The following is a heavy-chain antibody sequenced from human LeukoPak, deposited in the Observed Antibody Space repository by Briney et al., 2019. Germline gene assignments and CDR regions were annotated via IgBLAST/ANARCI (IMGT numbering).Heavy chain of an antibody. D-gene: IGHD3-10*01. Sequence: PGRSLRLSCVVSGFTFDDYAMHWVRQAPGKGLEWVSGINWSGSITGYADSVKGRFTISRDNAKNSLYLQMNSLRAEDTAVYYCARRGGDSGAFDIWGQGTMVTVSS. CDR1: GFTFDDYA. CDR3: ARRGGDSGAFDI. J-gene: IGHJ3*02. CDR2: INWSGSIT. V-gene: IGHV3-20*04.